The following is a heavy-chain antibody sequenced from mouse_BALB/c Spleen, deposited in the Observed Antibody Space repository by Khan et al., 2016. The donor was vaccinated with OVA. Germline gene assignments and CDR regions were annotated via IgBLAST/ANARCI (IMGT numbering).Heavy chain of an antibody. J-gene: IGHJ3*01. CDR2: IYPGNSDT. V-gene: IGHV1-5*01. Sequence: VQLKESGTVLARPGASVKMSCKASGYSFTSYLIHWVKQRPGQGLEWIGDIYPGNSDTTYNQKFKDKAKLTAGTSANTAYMELSSLTNEDSAVYYCASGCYSSFAYWGQGTLVTVSA. D-gene: IGHD1-3*01. CDR3: ASGCYSSFAY. CDR1: GYSFTSYL.